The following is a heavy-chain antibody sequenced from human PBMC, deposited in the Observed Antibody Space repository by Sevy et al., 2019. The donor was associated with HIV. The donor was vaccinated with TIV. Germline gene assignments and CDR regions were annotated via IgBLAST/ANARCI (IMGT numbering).Heavy chain of an antibody. V-gene: IGHV1-18*01. CDR3: ARDDQKYFGSGSYYKPDY. J-gene: IGHJ4*02. CDR1: GYTFTSYA. D-gene: IGHD3-10*01. CDR2: ISAYNGNT. Sequence: ASVKVSCKASGYTFTSYAISWVRQAPGQGLEWMGWISAYNGNTNYAQKLQGRVTMTTDTSTSTAYMELRSLRSDDTAVYYCARDDQKYFGSGSYYKPDYWGQGTLVTVSS.